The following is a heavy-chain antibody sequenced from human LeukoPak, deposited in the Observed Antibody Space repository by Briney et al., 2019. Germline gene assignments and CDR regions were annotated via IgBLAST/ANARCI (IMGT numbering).Heavy chain of an antibody. D-gene: IGHD3-22*01. V-gene: IGHV4-4*07. CDR2: IYTSGST. CDR3: AREWRYDSSGDYFDY. CDR1: GGSISSYY. Sequence: SETLSLTCPVSGGSISSYYWSWIRQPAGKGLEWIGRIYTSGSTNYNPSLKSRVTMSVDTSKHQFSLKLSSVTAADTAVYYCAREWRYDSSGDYFDYWGQGNLVTVSS. J-gene: IGHJ4*02.